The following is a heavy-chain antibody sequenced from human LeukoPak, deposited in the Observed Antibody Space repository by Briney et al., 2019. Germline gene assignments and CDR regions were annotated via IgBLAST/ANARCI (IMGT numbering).Heavy chain of an antibody. V-gene: IGHV4-34*01. D-gene: IGHD5-24*01. CDR2: INHSGST. J-gene: IGHJ3*02. CDR3: ARDGYKCAAFDI. Sequence: SETLSLTCAVYGGSFSGYYWSWIRQPPGKGLEWIGEINHSGSTNYNPSLKSRVTISVDTSKNQFSLKLSSVTAADTAVYYCARDGYKCAAFDIWGQGTMVTVSS. CDR1: GGSFSGYY.